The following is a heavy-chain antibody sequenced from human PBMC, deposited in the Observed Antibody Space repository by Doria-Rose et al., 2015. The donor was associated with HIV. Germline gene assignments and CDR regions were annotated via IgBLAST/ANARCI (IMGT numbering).Heavy chain of an antibody. J-gene: IGHJ4*02. CDR2: ISSTSAYI. CDR1: GFTFNSHR. Sequence: VQLVESGGGLVRPGGSLRLSCATSGFTFNSHRINWVRQAPGQGLEWVYSISSTSAYINYADSVRGRFTISRDNARNSLYLQMDSLRAEDTAIYYCATGVTPDYWGQGTLVTVSS. V-gene: IGHV3-21*01. D-gene: IGHD3-10*01. CDR3: ATGVTPDY.